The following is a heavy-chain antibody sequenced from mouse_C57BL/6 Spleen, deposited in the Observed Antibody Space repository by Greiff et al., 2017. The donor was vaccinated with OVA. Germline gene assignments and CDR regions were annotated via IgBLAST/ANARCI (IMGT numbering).Heavy chain of an antibody. CDR1: GYTFTDYN. D-gene: IGHD2-4*01. J-gene: IGHJ3*01. CDR3: ARVYDYDEGFAY. Sequence: EVQLQESGPELVKPGASVKMSCKASGYTFTDYNMHWVKQSHGKSLEWIGYINPNNGGTSYNQKFKGKATLTVNKSSSTAYMELRSLTSEDSAVYYCARVYDYDEGFAYWGQGTLVTVSA. V-gene: IGHV1-22*01. CDR2: INPNNGGT.